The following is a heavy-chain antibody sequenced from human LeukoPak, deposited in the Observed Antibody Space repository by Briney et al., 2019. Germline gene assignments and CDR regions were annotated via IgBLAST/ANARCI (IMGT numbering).Heavy chain of an antibody. CDR3: ARAGQYYYDSSGYYLLDAFDI. CDR1: GGSFSHYY. D-gene: IGHD3-22*01. CDR2: ISGSGFTV. V-gene: IGHV3-11*01. J-gene: IGHJ3*02. Sequence: GGSLRLSCITSGGSFSHYYMRWIRQAPGRGLEWISYISGSGFTVDYADSVKGRFAISRDNAKNSLFLQMDSLRLDDTAVYYCARAGQYYYDSSGYYLLDAFDIWGQGTMVTVSS.